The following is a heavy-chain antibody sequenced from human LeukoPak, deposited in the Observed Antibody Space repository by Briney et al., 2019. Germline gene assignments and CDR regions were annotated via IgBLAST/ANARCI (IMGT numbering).Heavy chain of an antibody. CDR2: ISAYNGNT. D-gene: IGHD2-15*01. CDR1: GYTFTSYG. Sequence: GASVKVSCKASGYTFTSYGMSWVRQAPGQGLEWMGWISAYNGNTNYAQKLQGRVTMTTDTSTSTAYMELRSLRSDDTAVYYCARDSRSGGYCSGGSCYSGDAFDIWGQGTMVTVSS. J-gene: IGHJ3*02. V-gene: IGHV1-18*01. CDR3: ARDSRSGGYCSGGSCYSGDAFDI.